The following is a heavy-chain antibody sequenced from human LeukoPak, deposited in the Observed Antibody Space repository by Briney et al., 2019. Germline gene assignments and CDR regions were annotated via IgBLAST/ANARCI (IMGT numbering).Heavy chain of an antibody. CDR3: AKNREYGRDYFDD. CDR1: GFTFADYD. J-gene: IGHJ4*02. V-gene: IGHV3-23*01. D-gene: IGHD4/OR15-4a*01. Sequence: PGGSLRLSCAASGFTFADYDMNWVRQAPGKGLEWVSTISGSGGSTYYADSVKGRFTISRDNSKNTLYLQMNSLRAEDTAVYYCAKNREYGRDYFDDWGQGTLVTVSS. CDR2: ISGSGGST.